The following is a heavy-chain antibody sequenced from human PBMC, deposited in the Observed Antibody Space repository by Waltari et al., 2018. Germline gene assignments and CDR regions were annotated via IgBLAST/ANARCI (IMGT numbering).Heavy chain of an antibody. D-gene: IGHD2-15*01. Sequence: EVQLVESGGGLVKPGGSLRLSCAASGSTFNRYTISWVRQAPGKGLEWVSSISSRSSFITYADSVKGRFSISRDDAKNSLSLQMNSLRDADTAVYYCARAVRPLAIGSGYFDVWGRGTLVTVSS. CDR1: GSTFNRYT. CDR2: ISSRSSFI. J-gene: IGHJ2*01. V-gene: IGHV3-21*01. CDR3: ARAVRPLAIGSGYFDV.